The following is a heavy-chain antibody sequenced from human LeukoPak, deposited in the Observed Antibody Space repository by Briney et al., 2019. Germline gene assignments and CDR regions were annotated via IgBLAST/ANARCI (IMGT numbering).Heavy chain of an antibody. D-gene: IGHD6-19*01. V-gene: IGHV4-59*08. Sequence: SETLSLTCTVSGGSIRSYYWSWIRQPPGKGLEWIGNIYHSGSTNYNPSLKSRVTISVDTSQNQFSLDLSSVTAADTAVYYCARQDTNGWIFGYWGQGTLVTVS. CDR1: GGSIRSYY. J-gene: IGHJ4*02. CDR3: ARQDTNGWIFGY. CDR2: IYHSGST.